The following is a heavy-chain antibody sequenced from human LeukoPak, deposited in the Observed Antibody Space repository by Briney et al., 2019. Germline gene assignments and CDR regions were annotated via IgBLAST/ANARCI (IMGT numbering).Heavy chain of an antibody. D-gene: IGHD5-12*01. J-gene: IGHJ6*02. V-gene: IGHV3-53*01. CDR3: ARWMASYYCGMDV. Sequence: QTGGSLRLSCAASGFSVSTNYMSWVRQAPGKGLEWVSVIYSGDNTYYADSVQGRFTFSRDNSKNTVYLQMNSLRAEDTAVYYCARWMASYYCGMDVWGQGTTVTVSS. CDR1: GFSVSTNY. CDR2: IYSGDNT.